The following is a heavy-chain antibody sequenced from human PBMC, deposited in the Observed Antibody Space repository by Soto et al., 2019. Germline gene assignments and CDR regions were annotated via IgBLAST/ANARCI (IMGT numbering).Heavy chain of an antibody. J-gene: IGHJ3*02. D-gene: IGHD6-19*01. CDR1: GFTFSSYA. CDR2: ISGSGGST. Sequence: GGSLRLSCAASGFTFSSYAMSWVRQAPGKGLEWVSAISGSGGSTYYADSVKGRFTISRDNSKNTLYLQMNSLRAEDTAVYYCAKDELARKYSSGWRSYDAFDIWGQGTMVTVSS. CDR3: AKDELARKYSSGWRSYDAFDI. V-gene: IGHV3-23*01.